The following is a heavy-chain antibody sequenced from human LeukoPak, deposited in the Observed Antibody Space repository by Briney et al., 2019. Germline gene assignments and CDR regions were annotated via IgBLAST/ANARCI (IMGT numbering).Heavy chain of an antibody. D-gene: IGHD3-3*01. CDR2: ISGRGGST. Sequence: GGSLRLSCAASGFTFGSYAMSWVRQAPGKGLEWVSYISGRGGSTLYADSVKGRLTISRDNSKNTLFLQMNSLRAEDTAMYYCVKGGTDYDFWNDSSNSYYFDFWGQGTLVTVSS. CDR3: VKGGTDYDFWNDSSNSYYFDF. CDR1: GFTFGSYA. J-gene: IGHJ4*02. V-gene: IGHV3-23*01.